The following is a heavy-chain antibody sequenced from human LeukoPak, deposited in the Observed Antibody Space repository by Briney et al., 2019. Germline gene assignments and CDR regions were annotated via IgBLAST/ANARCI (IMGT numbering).Heavy chain of an antibody. CDR2: IYTSGST. Sequence: SETLSLACTVSGGSISSYYWSWIRQPAGKGLEWIGRIYTSGSTNYNPSLKSRVSMSVDTSKNQCTLKLSSVTAADTAVYYCARVGDYALKDWGQGTLVTVSS. CDR3: ARVGDYALKD. V-gene: IGHV4-4*07. CDR1: GGSISSYY. J-gene: IGHJ4*02. D-gene: IGHD3-16*01.